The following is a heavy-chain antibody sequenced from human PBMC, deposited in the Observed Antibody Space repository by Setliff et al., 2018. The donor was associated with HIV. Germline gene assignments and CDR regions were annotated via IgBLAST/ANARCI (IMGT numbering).Heavy chain of an antibody. CDR2: IYYNGNT. D-gene: IGHD4-17*01. Sequence: TLSLTCTVSGGSIKSYYWSWIRQAPGKGLERIGYIYYNGNTNYNPSLKSRITISVDTSKNQFSLKLTSVTAADTAVYYCAREIYGGNSRPFDYWGQGTLVTVSS. CDR3: AREIYGGNSRPFDY. V-gene: IGHV4-59*01. J-gene: IGHJ4*02. CDR1: GGSIKSYY.